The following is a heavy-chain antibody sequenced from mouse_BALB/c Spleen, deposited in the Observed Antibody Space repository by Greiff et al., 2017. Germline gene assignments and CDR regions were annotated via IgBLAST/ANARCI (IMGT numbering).Heavy chain of an antibody. CDR1: GFNIKDTY. D-gene: IGHD2-1*01. CDR3: APYGNPAWFPY. J-gene: IGHJ3*01. CDR2: IDPANGNT. Sequence: EVKLQESGAELVKPGASVKLSCTASGFNIKDTYMHWVKQRPEQGLEWIGRIDPANGNTKYDPKFQGKATITADTSSNTAYLQLSSLTSEDTAVYYCAPYGNPAWFPYWGQGTLVTVSA. V-gene: IGHV14-3*02.